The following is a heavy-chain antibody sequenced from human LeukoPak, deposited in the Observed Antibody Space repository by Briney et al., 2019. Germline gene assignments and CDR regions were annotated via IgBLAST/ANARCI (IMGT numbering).Heavy chain of an antibody. Sequence: SETLSLTCTASGGSVRPYYWSWIRQPPGEGLEWIGYIYYSGSTNYNPSLKSRVTISVDTSKNQFSLKLSSVTAADTAMYYCARHGGGGESYPRVFDYWGRGNLVTVSS. J-gene: IGHJ4*02. CDR1: GGSVRPYY. V-gene: IGHV4-59*08. D-gene: IGHD1-26*01. CDR2: IYYSGST. CDR3: ARHGGGGESYPRVFDY.